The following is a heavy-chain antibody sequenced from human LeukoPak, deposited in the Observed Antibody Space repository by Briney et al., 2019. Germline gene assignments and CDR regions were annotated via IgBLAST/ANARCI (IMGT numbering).Heavy chain of an antibody. V-gene: IGHV4-38-2*02. CDR3: ARCPITMVRGVTSNWFDP. J-gene: IGHJ5*02. D-gene: IGHD3-10*01. Sequence: SETLALTCTVSGYSISSGYYWGRIRQPPGKGLEWIGRNYQCGSTYYNAFLKGRVTISADSSKNQFSLKLSSVAAADTAVYYCARCPITMVRGVTSNWFDPWGQGTLVTVSS. CDR2: NYQCGST. CDR1: GYSISSGYY.